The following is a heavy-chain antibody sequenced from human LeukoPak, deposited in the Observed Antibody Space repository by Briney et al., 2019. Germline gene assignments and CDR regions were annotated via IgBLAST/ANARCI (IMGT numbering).Heavy chain of an antibody. J-gene: IGHJ4*02. D-gene: IGHD2-2*01. Sequence: ASVKVSCKASGYTFTGYYMHWVRQAPGQGLEWMGLINPNSGGTNYAQKFQGRVTMTRDTSISTAYMELSRLRSDDTAVYYCASSVLPTAAAGVGYWGQGTLVTVSS. CDR2: INPNSGGT. CDR3: ASSVLPTAAAGVGY. V-gene: IGHV1-2*02. CDR1: GYTFTGYY.